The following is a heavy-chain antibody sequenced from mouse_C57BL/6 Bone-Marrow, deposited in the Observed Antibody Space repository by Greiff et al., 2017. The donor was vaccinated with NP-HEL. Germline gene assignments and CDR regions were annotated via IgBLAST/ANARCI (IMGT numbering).Heavy chain of an antibody. V-gene: IGHV1-55*01. J-gene: IGHJ4*01. Sequence: LQQPGAELVKPGASVKMSCKASGYTFTSYWITWVKQRPGQGLEWIGDIYPGSGSTNYNEKFKSKATLTVDTSSSTAYMQLSSLTSEDSAVYYCAREGYYYGYAMDYWGQGTSVTVSS. CDR2: IYPGSGST. D-gene: IGHD1-1*01. CDR1: GYTFTSYW. CDR3: AREGYYYGYAMDY.